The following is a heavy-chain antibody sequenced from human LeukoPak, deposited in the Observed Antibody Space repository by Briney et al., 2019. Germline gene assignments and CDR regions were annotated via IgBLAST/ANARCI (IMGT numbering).Heavy chain of an antibody. CDR2: IRNKANSYTT. D-gene: IGHD5-12*01. V-gene: IGHV3-72*01. CDR3: ASNVDSGVDV. CDR1: GFTFSDYY. Sequence: GGSLRLSCAASGFTFSDYYMSWIRQAPGKGLEWVGRIRNKANSYTTEYVASVEGRFTISRDDSKNSLSLQMNGLKTEDTAMYYCASNVDSGVDVWGQGKMVTVSS. J-gene: IGHJ3*01.